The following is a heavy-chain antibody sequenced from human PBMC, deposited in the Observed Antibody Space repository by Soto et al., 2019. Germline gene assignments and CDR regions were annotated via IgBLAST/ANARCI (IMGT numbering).Heavy chain of an antibody. D-gene: IGHD4-17*01. CDR3: ARAIYGDYVGSLDY. CDR2: INPNSGGT. V-gene: IGHV1-2*04. Sequence: ASVKVSCKASEYTFTGYYMHWVRQAPGQGLEWMGWINPNSGGTNYAQKFQGWVTMTRDTSISTAYMELSRLRSDDTAVYYCARAIYGDYVGSLDYWGQGTLVTVSS. CDR1: EYTFTGYY. J-gene: IGHJ4*02.